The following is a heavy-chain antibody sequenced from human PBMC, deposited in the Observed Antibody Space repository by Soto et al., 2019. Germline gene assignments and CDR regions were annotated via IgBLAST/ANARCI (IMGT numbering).Heavy chain of an antibody. CDR3: ARDEAFDY. J-gene: IGHJ4*02. V-gene: IGHV3-23*01. CDR1: GLTFSSYA. CDR2: ISGSGGST. Sequence: GGSLRLCCAASGLTFSSYAMGWVRQAPGKGLEWVSAISGSGGSTYYADSVKGRFTISRDNAKNSLNLQMSSLRAEDTAVYYCARDEAFDYWGQGTPVTVSS.